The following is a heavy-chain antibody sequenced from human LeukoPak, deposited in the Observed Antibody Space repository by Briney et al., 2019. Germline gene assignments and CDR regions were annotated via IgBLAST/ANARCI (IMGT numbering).Heavy chain of an antibody. CDR2: ISSSGSTI. D-gene: IGHD6-13*01. V-gene: IGHV3-48*03. CDR3: ARDQQLVAGTFDY. J-gene: IGHJ4*02. CDR1: GFTFSSYE. Sequence: PGGSLRLSCAASGFTFSSYEMNWVRQAPGKGLEWVSYISSSGSTIYYADSVKGRFTISRDNAKNSLYLQMNSLRAEDTAVYYCARDQQLVAGTFDYWGQGTLVTVSS.